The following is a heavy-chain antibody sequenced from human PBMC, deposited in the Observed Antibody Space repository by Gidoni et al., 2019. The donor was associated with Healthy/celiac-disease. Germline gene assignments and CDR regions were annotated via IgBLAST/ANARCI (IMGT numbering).Heavy chain of an antibody. V-gene: IGHV5-51*01. CDR2: IYPGDSDT. Sequence: EVQLVQSGAAVKKPGESLTIACQGSGYSSTSYWFGWVRQMPGKGLEWMGIIYPGDSDTRYSPSFQGQVTISADKSISTAYLQWSSLKASDTAMYYCARREDVGSSGWLFDYWGQGTLVTVSS. J-gene: IGHJ4*02. CDR1: GYSSTSYW. CDR3: ARREDVGSSGWLFDY. D-gene: IGHD6-19*01.